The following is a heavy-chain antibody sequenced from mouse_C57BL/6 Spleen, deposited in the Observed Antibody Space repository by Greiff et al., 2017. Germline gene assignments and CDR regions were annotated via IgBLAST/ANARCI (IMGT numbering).Heavy chain of an antibody. CDR3: ARRGYDDDDCDD. J-gene: IGHJ2*01. CDR2: INPSTGGT. V-gene: IGHV1-42*01. D-gene: IGHD2-4*01. CDR1: GYSFTGYY. Sequence: EVQLQQSGPELVKPGASVKISCKASGYSFTGYYMTWVTQSPEKSLEWIGEINPSTGGTTYHQKFKAKATLTVDKSSSTAYMQLTSLTSEDSAVYYCARRGYDDDDCDDWGQGTTLTVSS.